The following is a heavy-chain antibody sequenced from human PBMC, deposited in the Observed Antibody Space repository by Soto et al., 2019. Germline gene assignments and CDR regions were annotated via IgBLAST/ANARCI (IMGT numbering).Heavy chain of an antibody. Sequence: PGGSLRLSCAASGFTFDDYAMHWVRQAPGKXLEWVSGISWNSGSIGYAASVKGRLTISRDNAKNSLYLQMNSLRAEDTALYYCAKDLMVRGVMPPYRYDYGMDVWGQGSTVTAAS. CDR2: ISWNSGSI. D-gene: IGHD3-10*01. CDR1: GFTFDDYA. CDR3: AKDLMVRGVMPPYRYDYGMDV. V-gene: IGHV3-9*01. J-gene: IGHJ6*02.